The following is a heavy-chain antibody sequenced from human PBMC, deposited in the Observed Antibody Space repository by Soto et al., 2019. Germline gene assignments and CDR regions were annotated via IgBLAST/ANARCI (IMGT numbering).Heavy chain of an antibody. CDR3: AKDGDRDGNSWTDDAFDI. D-gene: IGHD2-21*01. J-gene: IGHJ3*02. CDR1: GFTFSSYA. CDR2: ITGSGGNT. V-gene: IGHV3-23*01. Sequence: EVQLLESGGGLVQPGGSLRVSCAASGFTFSSYAMSWVRQAPGKGLEWISMITGSGGNTYYADSVRGRFTISRDNSKNTLYLQMNSRRGEDTAVYYCAKDGDRDGNSWTDDAFDIWGQGTMVTVSS.